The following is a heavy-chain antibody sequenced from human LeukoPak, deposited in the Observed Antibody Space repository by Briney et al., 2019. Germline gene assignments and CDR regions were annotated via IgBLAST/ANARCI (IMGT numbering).Heavy chain of an antibody. CDR3: ARDRYYYDSSGYSTNNWFDP. Sequence: SEALSLTCTVSGGSISSSSYYWGWIRQPPGKGLEWIGSIYYSGSTYYNPSLKSRVTISVDTSKNQFSLKLSSVTAADTAVYYCARDRYYYDSSGYSTNNWFDPWGQGTLVTVSS. CDR1: GGSISSSSYY. CDR2: IYYSGST. V-gene: IGHV4-39*07. D-gene: IGHD3-22*01. J-gene: IGHJ5*02.